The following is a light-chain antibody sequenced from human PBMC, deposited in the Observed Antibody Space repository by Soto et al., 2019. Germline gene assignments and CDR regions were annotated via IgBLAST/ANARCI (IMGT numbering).Light chain of an antibody. J-gene: IGKJ3*01. CDR3: QQYNNWPFT. V-gene: IGKV3-15*01. CDR2: GSS. CDR1: QSVSSN. Sequence: EIVMTQSPATLSVSPGERATLSCRASQSVSSNLAWYQQKPGQAPRLLIYGSSTRATGIPARFSGSGSGTECTLTISSLQSEDLAVYYCQQYNNWPFTFGPGTKVDIK.